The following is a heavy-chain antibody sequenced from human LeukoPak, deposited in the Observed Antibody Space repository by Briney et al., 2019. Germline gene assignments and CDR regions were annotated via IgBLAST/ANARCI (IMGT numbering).Heavy chain of an antibody. CDR2: IIPIFGTA. J-gene: IGHJ4*02. D-gene: IGHD3-22*01. Sequence: SVKVSCKASGGTFSSYAISCVRQAPGQGLEWMGGIIPIFGTANYAQKFQGRVTVTADKSTSTAYMELSSLRSEDTAVYYCASTSSGYYYRDYWGQGTLVTVSS. CDR1: GGTFSSYA. CDR3: ASTSSGYYYRDY. V-gene: IGHV1-69*06.